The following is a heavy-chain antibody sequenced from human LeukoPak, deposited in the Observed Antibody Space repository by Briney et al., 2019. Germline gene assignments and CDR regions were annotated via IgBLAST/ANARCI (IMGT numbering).Heavy chain of an antibody. J-gene: IGHJ4*02. CDR3: TRRGDY. CDR2: ISRNGIYI. V-gene: IGHV3-21*06. Sequence: GGSLRLSCAASGFTFSSFSMNWVRQAPGEGPEWLSSISRNGIYIYYADSVRGRFTISRDNAKNSLFLQMDSLRVEDTAVYYCTRRGDYWGQGALVTVSS. CDR1: GFTFSSFS. D-gene: IGHD3-16*01.